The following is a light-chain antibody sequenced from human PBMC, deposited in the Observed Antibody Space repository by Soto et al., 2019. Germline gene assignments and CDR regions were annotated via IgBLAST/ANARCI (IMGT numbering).Light chain of an antibody. CDR2: GAT. J-gene: IGKJ4*01. CDR1: RSIRAY. Sequence: DIQMTQSPSSLSASVGDTVTISCRASRSIRAYLNWYQHKPGKAPNLLIYGATTLHSGVPSRFSGSGSGTDFSLTISSLQPEXXATYYCQQTFSVTPLTFGGGTKVEI. V-gene: IGKV1-39*01. CDR3: QQTFSVTPLT.